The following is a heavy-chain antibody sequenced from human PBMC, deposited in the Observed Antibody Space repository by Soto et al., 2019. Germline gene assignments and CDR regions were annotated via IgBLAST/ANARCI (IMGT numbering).Heavy chain of an antibody. CDR1: GGSISNAAYS. CDR3: ARERGGYGLFDY. D-gene: IGHD5-18*01. V-gene: IGHV4-30-2*01. Sequence: QLQLQESGSGLVKPSHTLSLTCTVSGGSISNAAYSWSWIRQPPGKGLEWIGYIYPSGMPFYNPSLRSRVTISIDRSNDQFSLNLRSVTAADTAVYYCARERGGYGLFDYWGQGTLVTVSS. CDR2: IYPSGMP. J-gene: IGHJ4*02.